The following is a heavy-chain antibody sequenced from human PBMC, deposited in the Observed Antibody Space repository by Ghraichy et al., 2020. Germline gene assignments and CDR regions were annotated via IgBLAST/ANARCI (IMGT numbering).Heavy chain of an antibody. Sequence: SQTLSLTCTVSGGSISSYYWSWIRQPAGKGLEWIGRIYTSGSTNYNPSLKSRVTMSVDTSKNQFSLKLSSVTAADTAVYYCARGDSWVNWFDPWGQGTLVTVSS. CDR1: GGSISSYY. CDR2: IYTSGST. V-gene: IGHV4-4*07. CDR3: ARGDSWVNWFDP. D-gene: IGHD6-13*01. J-gene: IGHJ5*02.